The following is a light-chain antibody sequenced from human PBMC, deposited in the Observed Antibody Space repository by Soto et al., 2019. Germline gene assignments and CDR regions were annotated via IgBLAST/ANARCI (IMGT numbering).Light chain of an antibody. CDR3: QQYDNLPIT. V-gene: IGKV1-33*01. Sequence: DLQMTQSPSSLSASVGDRVTITCQASQDISNYLNWYQQKPGKAPKLLIYDASNLETGVPSRFSGSGSGTDFTFTISSLQPEDIATCYCQQYDNLPITFGQGTRLEIK. J-gene: IGKJ5*01. CDR2: DAS. CDR1: QDISNY.